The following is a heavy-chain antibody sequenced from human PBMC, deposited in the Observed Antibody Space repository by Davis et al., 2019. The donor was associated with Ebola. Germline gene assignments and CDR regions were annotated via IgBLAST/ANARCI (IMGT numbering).Heavy chain of an antibody. CDR1: GGSVSSGGFY. CDR3: ARGDYAGSSFDY. Sequence: SETLSLTCTVSGGSVSSGGFYWNWIRQPPGKGLEWLGCIQNSGSPIYNPSLKSRVTLSVDTSTNQFSLKLTSVTAADTAVYYCARGDYAGSSFDYWGQGTLVTVSS. D-gene: IGHD4-17*01. J-gene: IGHJ4*02. CDR2: IQNSGSP. V-gene: IGHV4-61*08.